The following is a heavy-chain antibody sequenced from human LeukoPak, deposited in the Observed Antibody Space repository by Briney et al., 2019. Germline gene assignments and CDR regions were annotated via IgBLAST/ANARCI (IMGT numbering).Heavy chain of an antibody. CDR2: FDPEDGET. CDR3: AGAYSSSWPSPSH. D-gene: IGHD6-13*01. Sequence: ASVKVSCKVSGYTLTELSMHWVRQAPGKGLERMGGFDPEDGETIYAQKFQGRVTMTEDTSTDTAYMELSSLRSEDTAVYYCAGAYSSSWPSPSHWGQGTLVTVSS. J-gene: IGHJ4*02. V-gene: IGHV1-24*01. CDR1: GYTLTELS.